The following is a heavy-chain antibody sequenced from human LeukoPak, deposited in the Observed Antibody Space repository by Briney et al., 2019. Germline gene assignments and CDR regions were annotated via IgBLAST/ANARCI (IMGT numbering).Heavy chain of an antibody. D-gene: IGHD1-26*01. J-gene: IGHJ4*02. CDR2: IKSKTDGGTT. CDR3: TTSGSHYGTSDY. Sequence: GGSLRLSCAASGFTFSNAWMRWVRPTPGKGLEWAGRIKSKTDGGTTDYAAPVKGRFTISRDDSKNTLYLQMNSLKTEDTAVYYCTTSGSHYGTSDYWGQGTLVTVSS. V-gene: IGHV3-15*01. CDR1: GFTFSNAW.